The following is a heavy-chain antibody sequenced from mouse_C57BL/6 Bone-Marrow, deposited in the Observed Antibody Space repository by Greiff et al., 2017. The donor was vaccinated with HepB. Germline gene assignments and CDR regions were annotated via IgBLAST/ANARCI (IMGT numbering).Heavy chain of an antibody. CDR3: ARLEVITTVVPYFDY. V-gene: IGHV1-85*01. CDR2: IYPRDGST. D-gene: IGHD1-1*01. J-gene: IGHJ2*01. CDR1: GYTFTSYD. Sequence: VQLVESGPELVKPGASVKLSCKASGYTFTSYDINWVKQRPGQGLEWIGWIYPRDGSTKYNEKFKGKATLTVDTSSSTAYMELHSLTSEDSAVYFCARLEVITTVVPYFDYWGQGTTLTVSS.